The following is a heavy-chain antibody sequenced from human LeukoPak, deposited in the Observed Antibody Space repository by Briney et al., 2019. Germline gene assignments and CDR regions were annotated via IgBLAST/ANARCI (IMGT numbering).Heavy chain of an antibody. D-gene: IGHD1-26*01. CDR2: IWYDGSNK. V-gene: IGHV3-33*01. Sequence: GGSLRLSCAASGFTFSNYGMHWVRQAPGKGLEWVALIWYDGSNKYYADSVRGRFTISRDNSKNTLYLQMNSLRAEDTAVYYCARDGRYSGSYSYFQHWGQGTLVTVSS. CDR3: ARDGRYSGSYSYFQH. CDR1: GFTFSNYG. J-gene: IGHJ1*01.